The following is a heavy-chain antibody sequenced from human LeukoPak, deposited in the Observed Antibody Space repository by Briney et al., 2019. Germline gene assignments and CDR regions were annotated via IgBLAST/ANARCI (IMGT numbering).Heavy chain of an antibody. V-gene: IGHV3-30-3*01. D-gene: IGHD4/OR15-4a*01. CDR1: GFTFSSYA. CDR2: ISYDGSNK. CDR3: ARVRVRWDWYFDL. J-gene: IGHJ2*01. Sequence: GGSLRLSCAASGFTFSSYAMHWVRQAPGKGLEWVAVISYDGSNKYYADSVKGRFTISRDNSKNTLYLQMNSLRAEDTAVYYCARVRVRWDWYFDLWGRGTLVTVSS.